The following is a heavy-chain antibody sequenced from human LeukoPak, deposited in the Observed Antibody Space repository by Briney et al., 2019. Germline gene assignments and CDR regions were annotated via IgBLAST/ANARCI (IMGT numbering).Heavy chain of an antibody. J-gene: IGHJ4*02. CDR2: IKKDGSEK. CDR1: GFTFSSYW. Sequence: GGSLRLSCAASGFTFSSYWMSWVRQAPGKGLEWVANIKKDGSEKYYVDSVKGRFTISRDNAKNSLYLQMNSLRAEDTAVYYCARDQTVELGSFDYWGQGTLVTVSS. V-gene: IGHV3-7*01. D-gene: IGHD3-10*01. CDR3: ARDQTVELGSFDY.